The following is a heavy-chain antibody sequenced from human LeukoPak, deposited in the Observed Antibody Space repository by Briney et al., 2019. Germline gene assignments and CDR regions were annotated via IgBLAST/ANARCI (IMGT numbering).Heavy chain of an antibody. V-gene: IGHV4-30-2*01. CDR2: IYHSGST. Sequence: MASETLSLTCTVSGGSISSGGYYWSWIRQPPGKGLEWIGYIYHSGSTYYNPSLKSRVTISVDRSKNQFSLKLSSVTAADTAVYYCASSYVNSYPKDRIFDYWGQGTLVTVSS. J-gene: IGHJ4*02. CDR3: ASSYVNSYPKDRIFDY. D-gene: IGHD3-16*01. CDR1: GGSISSGGYY.